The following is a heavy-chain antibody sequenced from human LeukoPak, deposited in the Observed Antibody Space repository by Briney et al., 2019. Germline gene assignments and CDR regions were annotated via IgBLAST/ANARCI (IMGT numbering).Heavy chain of an antibody. V-gene: IGHV3-23*01. D-gene: IGHD3-3*01. CDR3: AKEGSITIFGVVLLDH. J-gene: IGHJ4*02. CDR1: GFTFSTYS. CDR2: ISGSGGST. Sequence: PGGSLRLSCAASGFTFSTYSMSWVRQAPGKGLEGVSRISGSGGSTYYADSVKGGFTMYRDNYKNKLYMQMNSLRAEDTAVYYCAKEGSITIFGVVLLDHWGQGTLVPVSS.